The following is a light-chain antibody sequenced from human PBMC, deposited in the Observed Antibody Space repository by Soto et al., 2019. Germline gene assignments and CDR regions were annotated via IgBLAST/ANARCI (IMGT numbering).Light chain of an antibody. Sequence: EIVVTQSPATLSVSPGERATLSCRASQSVGNNFAWYQQKPGQAPRLLIFATSTRATGVPARFSGSGSGTEFTLPISSLQSEDFAVYYCQQYGDWPLTFGGRAKVEIE. CDR2: ATS. J-gene: IGKJ4*01. CDR3: QQYGDWPLT. CDR1: QSVGNN. V-gene: IGKV3-15*01.